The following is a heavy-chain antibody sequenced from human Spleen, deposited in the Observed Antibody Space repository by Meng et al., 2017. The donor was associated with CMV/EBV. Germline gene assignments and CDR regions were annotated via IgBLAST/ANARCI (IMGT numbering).Heavy chain of an antibody. D-gene: IGHD4-23*01. Sequence: SETLSLTCAVYGGSFSGYYWNWIRQPPGKGLEWIGEINHSGGTNYNPSLKNQFTLSVDTSKNQFSLKLSSVTAADTAVYYCARVRRHAVAYYFDYWGQGTLVTVSS. J-gene: IGHJ4*02. CDR3: ARVRRHAVAYYFDY. V-gene: IGHV4-34*01. CDR1: GGSFSGYY. CDR2: INHSGGT.